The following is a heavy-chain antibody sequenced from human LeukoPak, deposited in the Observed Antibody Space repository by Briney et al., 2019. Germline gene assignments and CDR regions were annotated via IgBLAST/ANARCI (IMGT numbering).Heavy chain of an antibody. Sequence: ASVKVSCKASGGTFSSYAISWVRQAPGQGLEWMGRINPNSGGTNYAQKFQGRVTMTRDTSISTAYMELSRLRSDDTAVYYCAVAHYYDSSGYGHDYWGQGTLVTVSS. CDR3: AVAHYYDSSGYGHDY. D-gene: IGHD3-22*01. CDR1: GGTFSSYA. V-gene: IGHV1-2*06. J-gene: IGHJ4*02. CDR2: INPNSGGT.